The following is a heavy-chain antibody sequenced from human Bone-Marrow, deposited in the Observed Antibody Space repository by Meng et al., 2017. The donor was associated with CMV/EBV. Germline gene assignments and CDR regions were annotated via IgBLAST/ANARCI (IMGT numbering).Heavy chain of an antibody. J-gene: IGHJ4*02. D-gene: IGHD2-2*01. CDR1: GFTFSSYS. CDR2: ISSSSSYI. CDR3: ARGGAIVVVPAAIDY. V-gene: IGHV3-21*01. Sequence: GESLKISCAASGFTFSSYSMNWVRQAPGKGLEWVSSISSSSSYIYYADSVKGRFTISRDNAKNSLYLQMNSLRAEDTAVYYCARGGAIVVVPAAIDYWGQGTLVTVSS.